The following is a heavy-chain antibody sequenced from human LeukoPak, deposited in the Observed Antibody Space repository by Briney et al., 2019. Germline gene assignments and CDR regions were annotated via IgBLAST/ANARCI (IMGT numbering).Heavy chain of an antibody. D-gene: IGHD3-16*01. J-gene: IGHJ4*02. V-gene: IGHV3-30*03. Sequence: GSLRLSRAVSGFTFSNYAMNWVRQAPGKGLEWVAVISFDGTNKYYADSVKGRSTISRDNSKNTLYLQMNSLRRDDTAVYYCARGSPRSADYGGFDYWGQGTLVTVSS. CDR1: GFTFSNYA. CDR3: ARGSPRSADYGGFDY. CDR2: ISFDGTNK.